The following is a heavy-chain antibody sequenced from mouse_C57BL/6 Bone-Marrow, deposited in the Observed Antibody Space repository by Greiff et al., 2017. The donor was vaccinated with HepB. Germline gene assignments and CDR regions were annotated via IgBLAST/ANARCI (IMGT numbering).Heavy chain of an antibody. D-gene: IGHD4-1*01. CDR3: ARNWDWFAY. CDR1: GSTFSDYG. Sequence: VQLKESGGGLVKPGGSLKLSCAASGSTFSDYGMHWVRQAPEKGLEWVAYISSGSSTIYYADTVKGRFTISRDNAKNTLFLQMTSLRSEDTAMYYCARNWDWFAYWGQGTLVTVSA. J-gene: IGHJ3*01. V-gene: IGHV5-17*01. CDR2: ISSGSSTI.